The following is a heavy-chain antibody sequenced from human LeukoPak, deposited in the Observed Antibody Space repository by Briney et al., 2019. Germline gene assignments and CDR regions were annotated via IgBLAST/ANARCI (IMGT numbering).Heavy chain of an antibody. Sequence: SETLSLTCTVSGGSISSYYWSWIRQPPGKGLEWIGYIYYSGSTNYYPSLKSRVTISVDTSKNQFSLKLSSVTAADTAVYYCARLRALPEGSDAFDIWGQGTMVTVSS. V-gene: IGHV4-59*01. CDR1: GGSISSYY. CDR3: ARLRALPEGSDAFDI. J-gene: IGHJ3*02. CDR2: IYYSGST.